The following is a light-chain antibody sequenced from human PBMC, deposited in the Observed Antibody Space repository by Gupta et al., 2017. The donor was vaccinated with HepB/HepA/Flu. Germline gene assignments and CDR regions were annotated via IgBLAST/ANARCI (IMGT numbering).Light chain of an antibody. Sequence: IVLTQSLATLSFSPGERATLSCRASQSVGSSLAWYQQKPGQTPRLLIYGASNRATGIPARFSGSGSGTDFTLTISSLEPEDCAVYFCLQRSSWCSFGQGTKLEIK. CDR3: LQRSSWCS. CDR1: QSVGSS. J-gene: IGKJ2*04. CDR2: GAS. V-gene: IGKV3-11*01.